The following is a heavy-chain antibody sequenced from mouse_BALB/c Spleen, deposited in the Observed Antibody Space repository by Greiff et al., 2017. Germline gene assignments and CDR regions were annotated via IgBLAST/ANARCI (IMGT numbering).Heavy chain of an antibody. D-gene: IGHD1-1*01. V-gene: IGHV1S81*02. CDR3: TREGNYYGSSRFAY. Sequence: VQLQQSGAELVKPGASVKLSCKASGYTFTSYYMYWVKQRPGQGLEWIGGINPSNGGTNFNEKFKSKATLTVDKSSSTAYMQLSSLTSEDSAVYYCTREGNYYGSSRFAYWGQGTLVTVSA. CDR1: GYTFTSYY. CDR2: INPSNGGT. J-gene: IGHJ3*01.